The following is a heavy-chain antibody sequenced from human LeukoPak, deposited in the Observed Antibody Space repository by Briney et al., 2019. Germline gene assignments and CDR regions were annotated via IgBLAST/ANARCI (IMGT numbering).Heavy chain of an antibody. D-gene: IGHD6-6*01. J-gene: IGHJ4*02. CDR1: GFTFNSYS. Sequence: GGSLRLSCAASGFTFNSYSMNWVRQTPGKGLEWVANIKQDGSEKYYVDSVKGRFTISRDNAKNSLYLQMSSLRADDTAVYYCARDLPTGSDYFDYWGQGTLVTVSS. CDR3: ARDLPTGSDYFDY. CDR2: IKQDGSEK. V-gene: IGHV3-7*01.